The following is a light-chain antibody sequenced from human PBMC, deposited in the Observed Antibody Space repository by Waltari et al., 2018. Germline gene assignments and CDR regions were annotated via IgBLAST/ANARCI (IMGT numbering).Light chain of an antibody. CDR1: QSVSSK. Sequence: EIVMTQSPATLFLSLGERATLSCRASQSVSSKLAWYQQKPGQAPRLLIYDASSRATGIPDRFSGGGSGTEFTLTISSLEPEDVAVYFCQQESNWSYSFGQGTKVEI. CDR2: DAS. V-gene: IGKV3D-15*01. CDR3: QQESNWSYS. J-gene: IGKJ2*03.